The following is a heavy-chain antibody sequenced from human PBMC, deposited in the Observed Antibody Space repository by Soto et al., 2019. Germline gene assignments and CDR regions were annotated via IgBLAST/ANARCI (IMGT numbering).Heavy chain of an antibody. Sequence: GGSLRLSCAASGFTFDDYAMDWVRQAPGKGLEWVSAISGSGGSTYYADSVKGRFTISRDNSKNTLYLQMNSLRAEDTAVYYCAKGLLTAMADPYFDYWGQGTLVTVSS. CDR2: ISGSGGST. D-gene: IGHD5-18*01. J-gene: IGHJ4*02. V-gene: IGHV3-23*01. CDR3: AKGLLTAMADPYFDY. CDR1: GFTFDDYA.